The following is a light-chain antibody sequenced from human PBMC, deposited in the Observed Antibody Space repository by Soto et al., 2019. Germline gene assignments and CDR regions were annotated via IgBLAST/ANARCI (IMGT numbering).Light chain of an antibody. CDR1: QNVNNR. Sequence: EIVMTQSPAMLSVSPGERATLSCRASQNVNNRLAWYQQKAGQPPRLLIYGASTRATGIPARFSGSGSVTEFTLTISSLQSEDFAVYYCQHFNSWPLLFGQGTKVEIK. CDR3: QHFNSWPLL. CDR2: GAS. V-gene: IGKV3-15*01. J-gene: IGKJ1*01.